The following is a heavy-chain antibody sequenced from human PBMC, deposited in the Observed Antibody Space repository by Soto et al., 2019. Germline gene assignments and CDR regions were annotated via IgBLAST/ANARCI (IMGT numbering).Heavy chain of an antibody. Sequence: SETLSLTCAVSGGSIISSYYWSWIRHPPGKGLEWIGYIYYDGSTSYNPSLRSRVTISVDTSKNQFSLILSSVTSADTAVYYCARDQLSSGLYVWFDPWGQGTLVTVSS. CDR3: ARDQLSSGLYVWFDP. D-gene: IGHD6-25*01. V-gene: IGHV4-59*01. CDR1: GGSIISSYY. CDR2: IYYDGST. J-gene: IGHJ5*02.